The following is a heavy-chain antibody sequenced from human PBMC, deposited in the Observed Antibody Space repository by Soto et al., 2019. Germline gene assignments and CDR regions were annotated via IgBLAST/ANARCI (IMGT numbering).Heavy chain of an antibody. D-gene: IGHD6-6*01. Sequence: SETLSLTSTVSGGSISSGGYYWTWIRQHPGKGLEWIGYNYYSGITYYNPSLKSRVTISLDTSKNQFSLKLSSVTAADTAVYYCPRGSSIAGLYYGMDVWGQGTTVTVSS. V-gene: IGHV4-31*03. CDR2: NYYSGIT. J-gene: IGHJ6*02. CDR1: GGSISSGGYY. CDR3: PRGSSIAGLYYGMDV.